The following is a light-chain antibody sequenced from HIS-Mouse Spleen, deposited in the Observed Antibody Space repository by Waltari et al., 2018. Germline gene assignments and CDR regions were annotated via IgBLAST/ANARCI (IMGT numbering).Light chain of an antibody. J-gene: IGLJ2*01. CDR3: SSYTSSSFNVV. Sequence: QSALTQPASVSGSPGQSITISCTGTSSYVGCYNYVSWYQQHPGKAPKLMIYDVSNRPSGVSNRFSGSKSGNTASLTISGLQAEDEADYYCSSYTSSSFNVVFGGGTKLTVL. V-gene: IGLV2-14*03. CDR2: DVS. CDR1: SSYVGCYNY.